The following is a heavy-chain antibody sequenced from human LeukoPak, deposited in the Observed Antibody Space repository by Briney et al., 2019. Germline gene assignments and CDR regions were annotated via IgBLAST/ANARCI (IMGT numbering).Heavy chain of an antibody. CDR3: ARDRDYGSGSYMDV. V-gene: IGHV4-59*01. J-gene: IGHJ6*03. Sequence: SETLSLTCTVSGGSISNKYWSWIRQPPGKGLEWIGYIYYSGSTNYNPSLKSRVTILVDTSKNQSSLKLSSVTAADTAVYYCARDRDYGSGSYMDVWGKGTTVTISS. CDR2: IYYSGST. CDR1: GGSISNKY. D-gene: IGHD3-10*01.